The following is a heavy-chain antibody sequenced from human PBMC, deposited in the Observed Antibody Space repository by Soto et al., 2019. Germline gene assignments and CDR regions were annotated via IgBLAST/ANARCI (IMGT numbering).Heavy chain of an antibody. Sequence: SETLSLTCTVSGGSIRNVYWSWIRQAPGEGLEWIGFIFHSGNAKYNPSLKSRVTISVDTSKNQFSLSLDSVTAADTAVYFCARAHAPTLPFDSWGQGTLVTVSS. D-gene: IGHD2-15*01. CDR3: ARAHAPTLPFDS. CDR2: IFHSGNA. J-gene: IGHJ4*01. CDR1: GGSIRNVY. V-gene: IGHV4-59*01.